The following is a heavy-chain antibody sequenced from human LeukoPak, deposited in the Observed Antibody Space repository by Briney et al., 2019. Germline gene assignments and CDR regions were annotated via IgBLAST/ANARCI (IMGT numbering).Heavy chain of an antibody. CDR3: TSVPYYEILTGLDY. Sequence: GGSLRLSCTAAGFTFGDYAMSWFRQAPGKGLGWVGFIRSKAYGGTTEYAASVKGIFTISRDDSKSIAYLQMSSLKTEATAVYYCTSVPYYEILTGLDYWGQGTLVTVSS. V-gene: IGHV3-49*03. D-gene: IGHD3-9*01. J-gene: IGHJ4*02. CDR2: IRSKAYGGTT. CDR1: GFTFGDYA.